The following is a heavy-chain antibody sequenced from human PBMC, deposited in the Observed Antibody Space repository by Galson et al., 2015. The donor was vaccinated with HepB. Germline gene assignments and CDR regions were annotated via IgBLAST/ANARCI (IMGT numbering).Heavy chain of an antibody. D-gene: IGHD6-19*01. J-gene: IGHJ4*02. V-gene: IGHV3-23*01. CDR1: GFTFSSYV. CDR3: AKRAGYSSGWSWYFDD. CDR2: ISDSGDKA. Sequence: SLRLSCAGSGFTFSSYVMSWVRQVPGKGLEWVSGISDSGDKAYYADSVKGRFTISRDNSKNTVYLQMKSLRAEDTAVYYCAKRAGYSSGWSWYFDDWGQGTLLTVSS.